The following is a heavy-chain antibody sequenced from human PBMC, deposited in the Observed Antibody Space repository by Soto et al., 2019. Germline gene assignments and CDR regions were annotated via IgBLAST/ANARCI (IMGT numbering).Heavy chain of an antibody. Sequence: ASVKVSCKASGYSFTTCYIHWLRQAPGQGLEWMGIINPSGGSTTYAQKFQDRATMTRDTSTTTVYMELSSLRSDDTAIYYCAKARKDGYNRASSDWGQGTLVTVSS. CDR1: GYSFTTCY. CDR2: INPSGGST. J-gene: IGHJ4*02. CDR3: AKARKDGYNRASSD. D-gene: IGHD5-12*01. V-gene: IGHV1-46*01.